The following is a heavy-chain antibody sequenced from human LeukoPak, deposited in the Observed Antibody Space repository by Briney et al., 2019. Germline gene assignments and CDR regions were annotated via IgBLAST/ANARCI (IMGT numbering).Heavy chain of an antibody. CDR3: ARGALDIVVVPAYAFDI. D-gene: IGHD2-2*01. V-gene: IGHV3-7*01. CDR1: GFTFSSYS. J-gene: IGHJ3*02. CDR2: IKQDGSEK. Sequence: GGSLRLSCAASGFTFSSYSMNWVRQAPGKGLEWVANIKQDGSEKYYVDSVKGRFTISRDNAKNSLYLQMNSLRAEDTAVYYCARGALDIVVVPAYAFDIWGQGTMVTVSS.